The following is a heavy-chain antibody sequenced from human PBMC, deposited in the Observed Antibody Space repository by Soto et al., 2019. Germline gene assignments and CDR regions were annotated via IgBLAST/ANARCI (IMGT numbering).Heavy chain of an antibody. J-gene: IGHJ6*02. V-gene: IGHV3-74*01. Sequence: GSLRLSCAASGLSFNIYWMHWVRQVPGKGLVWLARINSDGSHTIYVDSVKGRFTISRDNAKNTVFLQMDSLRDEDTGVYYCAGGMAGLDVWGQGTTVTVSS. CDR2: INSDGSHT. CDR1: GLSFNIYW. CDR3: AGGMAGLDV.